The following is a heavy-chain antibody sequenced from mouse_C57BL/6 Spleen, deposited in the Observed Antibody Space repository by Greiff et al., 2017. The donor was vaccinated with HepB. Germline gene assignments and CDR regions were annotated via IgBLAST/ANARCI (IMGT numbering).Heavy chain of an antibody. CDR2: IYPGSGST. CDR1: GYTFTSYW. Sequence: QVQLQQPGAELVKPGASVKMSCKASGYTFTSYWITWVKQRPGQGLEWIGDIYPGSGSTNYNEKFKSKATLTVDTSSSTAYMQLSSLTSEDSAVYSCASYEEGTTFPFAYWGQGALVTVSA. D-gene: IGHD1-1*01. CDR3: ASYEEGTTFPFAY. V-gene: IGHV1-55*01. J-gene: IGHJ3*01.